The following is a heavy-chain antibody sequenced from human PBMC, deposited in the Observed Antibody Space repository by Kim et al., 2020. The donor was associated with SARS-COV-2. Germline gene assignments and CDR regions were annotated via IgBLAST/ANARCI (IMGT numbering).Heavy chain of an antibody. Sequence: SVKVSCKASGGTFSSYTISWVRQAPGQGLEWMGRIIPILGIANYAQKFQGRVTITADKSTSTAYMELSSLRSEDTAVYYCARDRIGSGSYFSYWGQGTLVTVSS. D-gene: IGHD3-10*01. J-gene: IGHJ4*02. V-gene: IGHV1-69*04. CDR1: GGTFSSYT. CDR2: IIPILGIA. CDR3: ARDRIGSGSYFSY.